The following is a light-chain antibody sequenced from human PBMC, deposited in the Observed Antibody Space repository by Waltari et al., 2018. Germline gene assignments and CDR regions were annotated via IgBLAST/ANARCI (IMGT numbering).Light chain of an antibody. V-gene: IGLV2-14*03. CDR1: GSDSGGYEY. CDR2: DVN. CDR3: SSFTSSTTGI. Sequence: ALTQPDSVSGSPGQSITISCSGIGSDSGGYEYVSWYQQHPGKAPKVIIYDVNNRPSGVSNRFSGSKSGSSASLTISGLQAEDEADYYCSSFTSSTTGIFGGGTKVTVL. J-gene: IGLJ2*01.